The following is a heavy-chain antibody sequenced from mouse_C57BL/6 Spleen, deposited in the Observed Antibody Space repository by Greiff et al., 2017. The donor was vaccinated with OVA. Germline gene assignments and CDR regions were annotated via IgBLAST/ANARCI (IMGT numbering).Heavy chain of an antibody. Sequence: VHLVESGAELMKPGASVKLSCKATGYTFTGYWIEWVKQRPGHGLEWIGELLPGSGSTNYNEKFKGKASFTADTSSNTAYMQLSSLTTEDAAIYYGARGYDYRGDYYAMDYWGQGTSVTVSS. V-gene: IGHV1-9*01. J-gene: IGHJ4*01. D-gene: IGHD2-4*01. CDR1: GYTFTGYW. CDR3: ARGYDYRGDYYAMDY. CDR2: LLPGSGST.